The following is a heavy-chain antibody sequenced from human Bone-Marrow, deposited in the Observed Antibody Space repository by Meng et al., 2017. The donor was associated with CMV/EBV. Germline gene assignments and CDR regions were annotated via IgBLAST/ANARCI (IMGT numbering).Heavy chain of an antibody. CDR1: GGSISSSSYY. Sequence: QLQLQESCPGLVKPSETLSLTCTVSGGSISSSSYYWGWIRQPPGKGLEWIGSIYYSGSTYYNLSLKSRVTISVDTSKNQFSLKLSSVTAADTAVYYCAREGAVDYYFDYWGQGTLVTVSS. CDR3: AREGAVDYYFDY. D-gene: IGHD6-19*01. V-gene: IGHV4-39*07. J-gene: IGHJ4*02. CDR2: IYYSGST.